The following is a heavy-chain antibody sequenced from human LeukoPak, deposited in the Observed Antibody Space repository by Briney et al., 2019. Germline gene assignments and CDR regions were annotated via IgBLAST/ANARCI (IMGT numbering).Heavy chain of an antibody. CDR3: TTVGAIAAAGTGAFDI. V-gene: IGHV3-23*01. J-gene: IGHJ3*02. D-gene: IGHD6-13*01. Sequence: GGSLRLSCAASGFTFSSYAMGWVRQAPGKGLQWVSGISSTGGGTYYADSVKGRFTISRDNSKNTLYLQMNSLKTEDTAVYYCTTVGAIAAAGTGAFDIWGQGTMVTVSS. CDR2: ISSTGGGT. CDR1: GFTFSSYA.